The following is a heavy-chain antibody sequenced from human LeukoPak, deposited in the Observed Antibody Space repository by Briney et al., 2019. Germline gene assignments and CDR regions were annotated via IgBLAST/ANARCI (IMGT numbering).Heavy chain of an antibody. J-gene: IGHJ4*02. Sequence: GGSLRLSCAASGFPFSNYAMQWVRQAPGKGPEYVSGISSNGGTTVYANSVKGRFTISRDNSKNTLYLQMGSLRAEDMAVYYCARDGVATNDCWGQGTLVTVSS. CDR1: GFPFSNYA. CDR3: ARDGVATNDC. CDR2: ISSNGGTT. D-gene: IGHD5-24*01. V-gene: IGHV3-64*01.